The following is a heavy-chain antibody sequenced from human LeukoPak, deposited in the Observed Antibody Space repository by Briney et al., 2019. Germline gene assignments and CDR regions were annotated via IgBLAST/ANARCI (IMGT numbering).Heavy chain of an antibody. CDR1: GGTFSSYA. CDR3: ARADYYGSGSYYNPIDY. CDR2: IIPIFGTA. J-gene: IGHJ4*02. D-gene: IGHD3-10*01. Sequence: SVKVSCKASGGTFSSYAVSWVRQAPGQGLEWMGGIIPIFGTANCAQKFQGRVTITADESTSTAYMELSSLRSEDTAVYYCARADYYGSGSYYNPIDYWGQGTLVTVSS. V-gene: IGHV1-69*01.